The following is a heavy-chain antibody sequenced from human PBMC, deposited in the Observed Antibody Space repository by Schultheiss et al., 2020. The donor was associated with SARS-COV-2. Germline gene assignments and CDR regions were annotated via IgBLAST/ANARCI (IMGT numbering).Heavy chain of an antibody. V-gene: IGHV3-23*01. J-gene: IGHJ6*02. D-gene: IGHD3-16*01. CDR1: GFTFSSYA. Sequence: GESLKISCAASGFTFSSYAMSWVRQAPGKGLEWVSDISASGGTTYYAASVRGRFTVSRDNSKNTLYLQMNSLRAEDTAVYYCAKDLGGYNYYAMDVWGQGTTVTVSS. CDR3: AKDLGGYNYYAMDV. CDR2: ISASGGTT.